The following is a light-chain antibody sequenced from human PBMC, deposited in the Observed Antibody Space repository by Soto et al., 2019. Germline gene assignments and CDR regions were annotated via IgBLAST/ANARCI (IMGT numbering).Light chain of an antibody. CDR1: DSNVGSNY. Sequence: QSVLTQPPSASGTPGQTVTISCSGSDSNVGSNYVHWYQHLPGAAPKLLISRNNQRPSGVPDRFSGSKSGTSASLAISGVQGEDEADYYCQSFDSTLSGSYVFGTGTKVTVL. V-gene: IGLV1-47*01. CDR3: QSFDSTLSGSYV. J-gene: IGLJ1*01. CDR2: RNN.